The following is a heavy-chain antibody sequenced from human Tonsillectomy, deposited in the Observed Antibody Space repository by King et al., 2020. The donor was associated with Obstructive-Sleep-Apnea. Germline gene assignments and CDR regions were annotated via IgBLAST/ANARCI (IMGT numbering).Heavy chain of an antibody. J-gene: IGHJ4*02. D-gene: IGHD1-26*01. Sequence: VQLVESGGGVVQPGGSLRLSCAASGFTFSSDSLHWVRQAPGKGLEWVGGISLYGSNKYYADSVKGRFTISRDNSKNTLYLQMNSLRAEDTAVYYCARVGATTAGWYYFDYWGQGTLVTVSS. CDR2: ISLYGSNK. V-gene: IGHV3-30*04. CDR3: ARVGATTAGWYYFDY. CDR1: GFTFSSDS.